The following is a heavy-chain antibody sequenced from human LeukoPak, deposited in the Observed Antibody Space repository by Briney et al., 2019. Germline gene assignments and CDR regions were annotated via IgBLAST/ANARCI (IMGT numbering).Heavy chain of an antibody. D-gene: IGHD6-6*01. CDR2: ISSSSSYI. Sequence: PGGSLSLSCAASGFTFSSYSMNWVRQAPGTGLEWVSCISSSSSYIYHADSVKGRFTISRDNAKNSLYLQMNSLRAEDTAVYYCARVLAYSSSSVDYWGQGTLVTVSS. CDR3: ARVLAYSSSSVDY. V-gene: IGHV3-21*01. CDR1: GFTFSSYS. J-gene: IGHJ4*02.